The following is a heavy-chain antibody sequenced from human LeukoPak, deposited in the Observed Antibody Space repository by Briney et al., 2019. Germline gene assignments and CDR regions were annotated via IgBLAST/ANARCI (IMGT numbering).Heavy chain of an antibody. CDR2: IRYDGSNK. J-gene: IGHJ4*02. Sequence: GGSLRLSCAASGLTFSSYGMHWVRQAPGKGLEWVAFIRYDGSNKYYADSVKGRFTISRDNSKNTLYLQMNSLRAEDTAVYYCAKDKRQIGRDLYYFDYWGQGTLVTVSS. V-gene: IGHV3-30*02. D-gene: IGHD2-21*01. CDR3: AKDKRQIGRDLYYFDY. CDR1: GLTFSSYG.